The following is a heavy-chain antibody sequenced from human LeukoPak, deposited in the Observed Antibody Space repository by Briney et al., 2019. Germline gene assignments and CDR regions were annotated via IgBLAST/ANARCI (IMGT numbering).Heavy chain of an antibody. J-gene: IGHJ4*02. CDR3: ATVYRVGATNMGDY. CDR2: IIPIFGTA. CDR1: GYTFTSYA. V-gene: IGHV1-69*06. D-gene: IGHD1-26*01. Sequence: GASVKVSCKASGYTFTSYAISWVRQAPGQGLEWMGGIIPIFGTANYAQKFQGRVTMTEDTSTDTAYMELSSLRSEDTAVYYCATVYRVGATNMGDYWGQGTLVTVSS.